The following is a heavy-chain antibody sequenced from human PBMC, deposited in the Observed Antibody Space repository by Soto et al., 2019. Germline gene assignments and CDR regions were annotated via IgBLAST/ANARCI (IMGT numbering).Heavy chain of an antibody. CDR3: ARDDEGGSDCDLGF. V-gene: IGHV3-30*04. J-gene: IGHJ4*02. CDR1: GFTLSNYV. D-gene: IGHD1-26*01. Sequence: QVQLVESGGGVVQPGRSLTLSCVVSGFTLSNYVIHWVRQTPDKGLEWVALKSRDGKNAYYTDSVKGRFTISRDNFNKTLYLEMNSLITEDTAVYYCARDDEGGSDCDLGFWGQGTQVDVSS. CDR2: KSRDGKNA.